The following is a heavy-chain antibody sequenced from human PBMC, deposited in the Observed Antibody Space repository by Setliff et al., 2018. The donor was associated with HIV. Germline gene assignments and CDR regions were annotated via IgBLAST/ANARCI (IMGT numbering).Heavy chain of an antibody. V-gene: IGHV4-34*01. CDR2: INQNANT. CDR1: GGSFSGFY. J-gene: IGHJ5*02. D-gene: IGHD2-2*01. CDR3: ARSLAFYMRRGGDWFDP. Sequence: TSETLSLTCAVYGGSFSGFYWIWIRQSPGEGLEWIGEINQNANTNYNPSLKGRVTLSLDSSKNHLTLKLTSVTAADTAVYYCARSLAFYMRRGGDWFDPWGQGTLVTVSS.